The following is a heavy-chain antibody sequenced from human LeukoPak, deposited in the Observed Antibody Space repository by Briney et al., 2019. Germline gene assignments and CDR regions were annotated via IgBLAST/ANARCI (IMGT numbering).Heavy chain of an antibody. CDR3: GRVVTGYYRLDP. CDR2: VSTTNDKA. D-gene: IGHD3-9*01. V-gene: IGHV1-18*01. CDR1: GYTFTSYS. Sequence: ASVRVSCKASGYTFTSYSFSWVRQAPGQGLEWMGWVSTTNDKANYAQKLQGRVTMTTDTSTSTAYMELRSPSSDDTAAYYCGRVVTGYYRLDPWGLGTLVTVSS. J-gene: IGHJ5*02.